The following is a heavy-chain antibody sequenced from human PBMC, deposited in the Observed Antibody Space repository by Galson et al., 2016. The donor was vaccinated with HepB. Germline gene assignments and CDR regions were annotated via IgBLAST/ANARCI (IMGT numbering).Heavy chain of an antibody. CDR2: LSTYNGNT. D-gene: IGHD5-24*01. CDR1: GYTFTSYG. CDR3: VRGYGRGWLQLRAVYVVGDY. V-gene: IGHV1-18*01. Sequence: SVKVSCMASGYTFTSYGISWVRQAPGQGLEWMGWLSTYNGNTTYAQKLQGRVTMTTDTSTSTAYMGPRSLRSYDTAVYYCVRGYGRGWLQLRAVYVVGDYWGQGTLVTVSS. J-gene: IGHJ4*02.